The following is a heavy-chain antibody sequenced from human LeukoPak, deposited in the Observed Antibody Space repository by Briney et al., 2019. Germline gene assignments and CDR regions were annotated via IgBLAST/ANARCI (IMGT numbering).Heavy chain of an antibody. CDR2: IYDSGRS. CDR1: GGSIRSSYYY. Sequence: SETLSLTCTVSGGSIRSSYYYWGWIRQPPGKGLEWIGSIYDSGRSNYNPSLKSRATISIDTSKKQISLKLNSVTAADTADYYCARAPVVRGVFGWFDFWGQGVLVTVSS. V-gene: IGHV4-39*07. CDR3: ARAPVVRGVFGWFDF. J-gene: IGHJ5*01. D-gene: IGHD3-10*01.